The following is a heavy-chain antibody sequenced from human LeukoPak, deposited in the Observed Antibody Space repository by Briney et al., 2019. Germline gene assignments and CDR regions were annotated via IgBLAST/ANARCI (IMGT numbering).Heavy chain of an antibody. D-gene: IGHD5-12*01. CDR1: GFTFSRYA. Sequence: GGSLRLSCAASGFTFSRYAMHWVRQAPGKGLEWVAVASYDGDNKYYADSVKGRFTISRDNSKNTLYLQMNSLRAEDTAVYYCARVVGYDLILGGFDIWGQGTMVTVSS. V-gene: IGHV3-30*04. CDR2: ASYDGDNK. J-gene: IGHJ3*02. CDR3: ARVVGYDLILGGFDI.